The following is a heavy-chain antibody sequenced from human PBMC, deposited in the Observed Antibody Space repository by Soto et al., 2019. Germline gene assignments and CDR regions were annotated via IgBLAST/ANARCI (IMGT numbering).Heavy chain of an antibody. CDR3: AREDSSGSKFDY. V-gene: IGHV4-31*03. Sequence: LSLTSPFSGCYISSGFYYWRWIRQHPGKGLEWIGYIYYSGSTYYNPSLKSRVTISVDTSKNQFSLKLSSVTAADTAVYYCAREDSSGSKFDYWGQGTLVNVS. CDR1: GCYISSGFYY. D-gene: IGHD3-22*01. J-gene: IGHJ4*02. CDR2: IYYSGST.